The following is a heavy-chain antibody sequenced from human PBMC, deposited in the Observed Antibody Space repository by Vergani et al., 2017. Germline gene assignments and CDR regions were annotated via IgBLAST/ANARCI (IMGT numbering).Heavy chain of an antibody. CDR1: GGSISSYY. Sequence: QVQLQESGPGLVKPSETLSLTCTVSGGSISSYYWSWIRQPPGKGLEWIGYIYYSGSTNYNPSLKSRVTISVDTSKNQFSLKLGSVTAADTAVYYCARVGCSSTSCYSIGDYYYYYMDVWGKGTTVTVSS. V-gene: IGHV4-59*01. D-gene: IGHD2-2*02. CDR3: ARVGCSSTSCYSIGDYYYYYMDV. J-gene: IGHJ6*03. CDR2: IYYSGST.